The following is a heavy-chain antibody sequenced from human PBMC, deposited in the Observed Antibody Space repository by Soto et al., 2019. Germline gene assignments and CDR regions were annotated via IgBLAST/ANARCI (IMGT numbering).Heavy chain of an antibody. CDR2: ISARGGSS. D-gene: IGHD5-12*01. CDR1: GFSFSSYA. Sequence: DVQLLESGGGLVQPGGSLRLSCAASGFSFSSYAMVWVRQAPGKGLEWVAVISARGGSSYFADSVKGRFTLSRDNSKKGLSLEMNSLRAEDTAIYFCAKGSIEYSASVDNGGQGTLVVVSS. J-gene: IGHJ4*02. CDR3: AKGSIEYSASVDN. V-gene: IGHV3-23*01.